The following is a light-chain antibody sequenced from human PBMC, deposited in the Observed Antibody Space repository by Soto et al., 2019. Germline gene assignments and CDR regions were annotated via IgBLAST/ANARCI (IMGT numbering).Light chain of an antibody. V-gene: IGKV1-6*01. CDR2: AAS. CDR1: QGIRND. CDR3: LRDYNYPFT. J-gene: IGKJ1*01. Sequence: AIQITQSPSSLSASVADRVTITCRASQGIRNDLGWYQQKPGKAPKLLIYAASSLQSGVPSRFSGSGSGTDFTLTISSXQPEDCATYDCLRDYNYPFTFGQGTKV.